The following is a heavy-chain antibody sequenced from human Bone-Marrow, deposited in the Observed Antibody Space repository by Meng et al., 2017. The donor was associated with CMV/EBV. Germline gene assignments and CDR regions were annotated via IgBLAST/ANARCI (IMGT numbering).Heavy chain of an antibody. D-gene: IGHD6-13*01. CDR3: ARDPRDYSSSWLYYYYGMDV. CDR1: GFTFSSYW. J-gene: IGHJ6*02. Sequence: GGSLRPSCAASGFTFSSYWMHWVRQAPGKGLVWVSRINSDGSNTSYADSVKGRFTISRDNAKNTLYLQMNSLRAEDTAVYYCARDPRDYSSSWLYYYYGMDVWGQGTTVTVSS. V-gene: IGHV3-74*01. CDR2: INSDGSNT.